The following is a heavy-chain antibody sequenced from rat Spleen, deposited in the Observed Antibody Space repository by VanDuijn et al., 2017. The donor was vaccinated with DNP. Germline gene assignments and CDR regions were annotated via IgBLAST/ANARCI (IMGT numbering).Heavy chain of an antibody. CDR1: GFTFSNYY. D-gene: IGHD1-2*01. Sequence: EVQLVESGGGLVQPGRSMKLSCAASGFTFSNYYMAWVRQAPTKGLEWVASISTGGGNTYYRDSVKGRFTISRDNAKSTLYLQMDSLRSEETATYYCARDNYSSYMPYYHAMDAWGQGTSVTVSS. V-gene: IGHV5S11*01. CDR2: ISTGGGNT. J-gene: IGHJ4*01. CDR3: ARDNYSSYMPYYHAMDA.